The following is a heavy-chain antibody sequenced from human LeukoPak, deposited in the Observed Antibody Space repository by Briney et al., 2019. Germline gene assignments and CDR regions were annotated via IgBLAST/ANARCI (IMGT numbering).Heavy chain of an antibody. V-gene: IGHV3-48*03. D-gene: IGHD3-16*01. CDR2: ISSSSTII. Sequence: PGGSLRLSCAASGVTFSSSKLYWVRQALGKGLGWISYISSSSTIIKYADSVRGRFTISRDDARETLYLQMSSLRADNTAIYYCGASRQYVGAFDIWGQGTLVTVSS. CDR1: GVTFSSSK. CDR3: GASRQYVGAFDI. J-gene: IGHJ3*02.